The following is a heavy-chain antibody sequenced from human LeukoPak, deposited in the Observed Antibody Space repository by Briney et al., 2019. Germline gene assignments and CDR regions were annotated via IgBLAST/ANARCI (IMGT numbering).Heavy chain of an antibody. CDR1: GFTVSSNY. V-gene: IGHV3-53*01. D-gene: IGHD3-3*01. CDR2: IYSGGST. Sequence: GGSLRLSXAASGFTVSSNYMSWVRQAPGKGLEWGSVIYSGGSTYYADSVKGRFTISRDNSKNTLYLQMNSLRAEDTAVYYCARALDFWSGYYVSWGQGTLVTVSS. CDR3: ARALDFWSGYYVS. J-gene: IGHJ5*02.